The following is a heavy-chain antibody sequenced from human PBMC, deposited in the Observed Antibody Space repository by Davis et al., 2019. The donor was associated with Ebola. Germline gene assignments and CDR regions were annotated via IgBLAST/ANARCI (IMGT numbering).Heavy chain of an antibody. D-gene: IGHD3-22*01. CDR3: TRDSDNRERYFDL. CDR1: GFTFSSYG. Sequence: GESLKISCAASGFTFSSYGMHWVRQAPGKGLEWVAVISYDGSNKYYADSVKGRFTISRDNAKNSLYLQMNSLRAEDTALYHCTRDSDNRERYFDLWGRGTLVTVSS. V-gene: IGHV3-30*03. J-gene: IGHJ2*01. CDR2: ISYDGSNK.